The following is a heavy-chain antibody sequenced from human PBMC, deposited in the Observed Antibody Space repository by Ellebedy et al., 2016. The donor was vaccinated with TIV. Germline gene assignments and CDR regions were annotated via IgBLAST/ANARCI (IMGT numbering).Heavy chain of an antibody. V-gene: IGHV1-46*01. CDR3: ARGPYGGISVWYFDV. Sequence: ASVKVSCKASGYTFTTYYIHWVRQAPGQGLGWVGTLNPSTGGTSYAQKFQGRVTLTRDTSTSTAYMELSSLRSDDTAVYYCARGPYGGISVWYFDVWGRGTLVTVSS. J-gene: IGHJ2*01. D-gene: IGHD4-23*01. CDR1: GYTFTTYY. CDR2: LNPSTGGT.